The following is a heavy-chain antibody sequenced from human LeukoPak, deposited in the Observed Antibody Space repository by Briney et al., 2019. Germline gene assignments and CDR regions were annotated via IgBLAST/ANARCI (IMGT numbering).Heavy chain of an antibody. Sequence: GGSLRLSCAASGFTFDVYGMSGVRRAPGEGREGVFGINWNGGSTDYADSVKGRFTISRDNGKNSLYLQMNSLRAEDTALYYCVREHYNYYMDVWGKGTTVTVSS. J-gene: IGHJ6*03. CDR2: INWNGGST. CDR1: GFTFDVYG. CDR3: VREHYNYYMDV. V-gene: IGHV3-20*04.